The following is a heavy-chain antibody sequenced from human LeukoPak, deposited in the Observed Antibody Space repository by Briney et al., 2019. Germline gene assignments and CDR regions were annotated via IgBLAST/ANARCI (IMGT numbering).Heavy chain of an antibody. Sequence: PGGSLRLSCAAPGFTFSSYAMSWVRKAPGKGLEWVSAISGSGGSTYYADSVKGRFTISRDNSKNTLYLQMNSLRAEDTAVYYCAKDAPVNIVVVPAANSWGQGTLVTVSS. CDR3: AKDAPVNIVVVPAANS. CDR2: ISGSGGST. CDR1: GFTFSSYA. D-gene: IGHD2-2*01. J-gene: IGHJ4*02. V-gene: IGHV3-23*01.